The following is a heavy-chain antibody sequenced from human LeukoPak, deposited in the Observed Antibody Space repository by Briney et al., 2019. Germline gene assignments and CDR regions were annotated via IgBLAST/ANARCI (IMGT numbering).Heavy chain of an antibody. CDR1: GFTVSSNY. V-gene: IGHV3-66*02. Sequence: GGSLRLSCAASGFTVSSNYMNWVRQAPGKGLEWVSVIYSGGTTYSADSVKGRFTMSRDNSKNTLYLQMNSLRAEDTALYYCARERSSTSNYYYYYYYMDGWGKGTTVTVSS. CDR2: IYSGGTT. J-gene: IGHJ6*03. D-gene: IGHD2-2*01. CDR3: ARERSSTSNYYYYYYYMDG.